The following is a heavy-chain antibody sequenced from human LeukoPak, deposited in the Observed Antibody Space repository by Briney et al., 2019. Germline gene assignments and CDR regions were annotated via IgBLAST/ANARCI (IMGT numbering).Heavy chain of an antibody. J-gene: IGHJ5*02. Sequence: GGSLRLSCAASGFSFSGDYIHWVRQAPGKGLEYVSAISGNGVTTHYTNSVKGRFTISRDNSKNTLYLQMNSLRAEDTAVYYCAKDWGYQLLMLGRGFDPWGQGTLVTVSS. V-gene: IGHV3-64*04. CDR1: GFSFSGDY. CDR3: AKDWGYQLLMLGRGFDP. D-gene: IGHD2-2*01. CDR2: ISGNGVTT.